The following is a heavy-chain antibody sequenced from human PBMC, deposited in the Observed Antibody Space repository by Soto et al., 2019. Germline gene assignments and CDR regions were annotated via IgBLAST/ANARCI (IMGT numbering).Heavy chain of an antibody. J-gene: IGHJ6*03. CDR3: ARERDIVLMGPHYMDV. V-gene: IGHV1-18*01. D-gene: IGHD2-8*01. CDR1: GYTFTSYG. CDR2: ISAYNGNT. Sequence: ASVKVSCKASGYTFTSYGISWVRQAPGQGLEWMGWISAYNGNTNYAQKLQGRVTMTTDTSTSTAYMELRSLRSDDTAVYYCARERDIVLMGPHYMDVWGKGTTVTVSS.